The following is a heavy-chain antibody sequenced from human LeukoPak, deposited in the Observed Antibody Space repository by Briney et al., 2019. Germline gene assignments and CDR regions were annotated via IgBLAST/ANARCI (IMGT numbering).Heavy chain of an antibody. V-gene: IGHV4-39*01. J-gene: IGHJ4*02. Sequence: NPSETPSLTCTVSGGSISSSSYSWGWIRQPPGKGLEWIGSIYYSGTTYYNPSLKSRVTISVDTSKIQFSLKLSSVAATDTAVYFCARLRFDFWSGYTHPYFDYWGQGTLVTVSS. CDR2: IYYSGTT. CDR3: ARLRFDFWSGYTHPYFDY. CDR1: GGSISSSSYS. D-gene: IGHD3-3*01.